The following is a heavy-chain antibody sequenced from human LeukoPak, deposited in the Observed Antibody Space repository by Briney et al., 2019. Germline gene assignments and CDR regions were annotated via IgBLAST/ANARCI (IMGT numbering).Heavy chain of an antibody. CDR2: ISSSSSYI. Sequence: GGSLRLSCAASGFTFSSYSMNWVRQAPGKGLEWVSSISSSSSYIYYADSVKSRFTISRDNAKNSLYLQMNSLRAEDTAVYYCATGGRGYSYGLHAFDIWGQGTMVTVSS. CDR1: GFTFSSYS. D-gene: IGHD5-18*01. CDR3: ATGGRGYSYGLHAFDI. J-gene: IGHJ3*02. V-gene: IGHV3-21*01.